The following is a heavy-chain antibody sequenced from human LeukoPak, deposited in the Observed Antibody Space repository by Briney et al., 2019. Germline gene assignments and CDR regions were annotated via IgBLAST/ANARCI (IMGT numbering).Heavy chain of an antibody. D-gene: IGHD3-10*01. Sequence: GGSLRLSCSASGFTFTSXSXXXXRQAPGXXXXFVSGISNIGGPTDXADSVXGRFSXSRDNSKNTVYLQMSSLRAEDTALYYCVRGLYGLGWDYWGQGTLVTVSS. J-gene: IGHJ4*02. CDR2: ISNIGGPT. CDR1: GFTFTSXS. V-gene: IGHV3-64D*06. CDR3: VRGLYGLGWDY.